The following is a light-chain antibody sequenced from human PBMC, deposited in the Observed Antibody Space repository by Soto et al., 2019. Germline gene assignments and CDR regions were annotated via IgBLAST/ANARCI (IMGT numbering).Light chain of an antibody. CDR3: QQSYSAPLT. V-gene: IGKV1-39*01. J-gene: IGKJ4*01. Sequence: DIQMAQSPSSLSASVGDRVTIACRASQSITKYVNWFQQKPGKAPKLLIYATSSLKSGVSSRFSGSGSGTDFTITISSLQPEDFATYYCQQSYSAPLTFGGGTTVDIK. CDR2: ATS. CDR1: QSITKY.